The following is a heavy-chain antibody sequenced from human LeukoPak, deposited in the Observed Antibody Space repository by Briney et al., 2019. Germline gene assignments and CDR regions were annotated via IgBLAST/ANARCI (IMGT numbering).Heavy chain of an antibody. CDR1: GFTFSSYG. V-gene: IGHV3-23*01. D-gene: IGHD2-15*01. CDR3: ARGVGYCSGGSCYRFDP. Sequence: GGSLRLSCAASGFTFSSYGMSWVRQAPGKGLEWVSAISGSGGSTYYADSVKGRFTISRDNSKNTLYLQMNSLRAEDTAVYYCARGVGYCSGGSCYRFDPWGQGTLVTVSS. CDR2: ISGSGGST. J-gene: IGHJ5*02.